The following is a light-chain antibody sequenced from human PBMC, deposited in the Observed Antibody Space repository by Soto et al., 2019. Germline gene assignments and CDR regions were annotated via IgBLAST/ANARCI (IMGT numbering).Light chain of an antibody. J-gene: IGKJ1*01. CDR1: QDISHF. CDR3: QKYNKDSPLT. V-gene: IGKV1-27*01. CDR2: GAS. Sequence: DIQLTQSPSSLSASVGDRVTFTCRASQDISHFLAWYQQRPGEVPRLLIYGASTLQSGVPSRFSGSGFGTDFTLTITSLQPEDVATYYFQKYNKDSPLTFGPWSKVDIK.